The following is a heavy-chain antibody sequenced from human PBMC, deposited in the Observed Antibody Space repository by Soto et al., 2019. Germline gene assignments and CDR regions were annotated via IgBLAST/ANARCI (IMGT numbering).Heavy chain of an antibody. J-gene: IGHJ5*02. CDR3: ARMATFGSLNWFDP. Sequence: SVEVACEASGYSFTNNAVTGARQATGQGLEWMGWMNPGSGDTGYAQKFQGRVTMTRDISIATAYMELSSLRSDDTAIYYCARMATFGSLNWFDPWGQGTLVTSPQ. D-gene: IGHD3-16*01. CDR1: GYSFTNNA. V-gene: IGHV1-8*01. CDR2: MNPGSGDT.